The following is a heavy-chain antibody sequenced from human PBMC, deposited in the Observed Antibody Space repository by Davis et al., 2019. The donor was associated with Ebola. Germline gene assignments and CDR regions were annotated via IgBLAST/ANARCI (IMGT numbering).Heavy chain of an antibody. J-gene: IGHJ4*02. CDR3: ARRNGGYGDYIFDY. CDR1: CFPFSSSH. D-gene: IGHD4-17*01. Sequence: GESLKISCAASCFPFSSSHMHWVRQTSGKGLEWVSAIDTAGNTYSPDSVKGRFTISRDNAKNSLYLQMNSLRDEDTAVYYCARRNGGYGDYIFDYWGQGTLVSVSS. CDR2: IDTAGNT. V-gene: IGHV3-13*01.